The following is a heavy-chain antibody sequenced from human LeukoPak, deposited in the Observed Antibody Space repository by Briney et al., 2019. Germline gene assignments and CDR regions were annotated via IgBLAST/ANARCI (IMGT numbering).Heavy chain of an antibody. Sequence: AGGSLRLCCAASGFTFSSYAMHWVRQASGKGLEWVAVISYDGSNKYYADSVKGRFTISRDNSKNTLYLQMNSLRAEDTAVYYCASYSNYWFDPWGQGTLVTVSS. CDR1: GFTFSSYA. V-gene: IGHV3-30-3*01. CDR3: ASYSNYWFDP. D-gene: IGHD4-11*01. J-gene: IGHJ5*02. CDR2: ISYDGSNK.